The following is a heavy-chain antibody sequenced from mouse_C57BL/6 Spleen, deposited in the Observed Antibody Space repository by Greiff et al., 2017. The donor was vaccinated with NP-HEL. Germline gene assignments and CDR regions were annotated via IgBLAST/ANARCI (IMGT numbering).Heavy chain of an antibody. CDR3: ARGEIYYYGGRYFDS. Sequence: QVQLQQPGAELVKPGASVKLSCKASGYTFTSYWMHWVKQRPGQGLEWIGMIHPNSGSTNYNEKFKSKATLTVDKSSSTAYMQLSSLTSEDSAVYYCARGEIYYYGGRYFDSWGEGTTLTVSS. CDR2: IHPNSGST. J-gene: IGHJ2*01. V-gene: IGHV1-64*01. D-gene: IGHD1-1*02. CDR1: GYTFTSYW.